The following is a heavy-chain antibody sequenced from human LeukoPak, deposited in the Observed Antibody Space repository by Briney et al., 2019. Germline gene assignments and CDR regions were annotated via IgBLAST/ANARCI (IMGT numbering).Heavy chain of an antibody. CDR2: MSGYNGNT. CDR3: ARDIATVQHQD. V-gene: IGHV1-18*01. J-gene: IGHJ4*02. Sequence: ASVKVSCKTSGYIVTSYGISWVRQAPGQRLEWRGWMSGYNGNTNYVQKFRGRVAMTTETSTSTVYMDLSSLRSDDTAVYYCARDIATVQHQDWGQGTLVTVSA. D-gene: IGHD1-1*01. CDR1: GYIVTSYG.